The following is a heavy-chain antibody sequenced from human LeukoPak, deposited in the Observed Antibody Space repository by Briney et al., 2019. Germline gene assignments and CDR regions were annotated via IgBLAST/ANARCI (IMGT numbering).Heavy chain of an antibody. CDR3: ARDPATGHGENDY. CDR1: GGTFSSYA. J-gene: IGHJ4*02. D-gene: IGHD4-17*01. V-gene: IGHV1-69*13. CDR2: IIPIFGTA. Sequence: SVKVSCKASGGTFSSYAISWVRQAPGQGLEWMGGIIPIFGTANYAQKFQGRVTITADESTSTAYMELSSLRSEDTAVYYCARDPATGHGENDYWGQGTLVTVSS.